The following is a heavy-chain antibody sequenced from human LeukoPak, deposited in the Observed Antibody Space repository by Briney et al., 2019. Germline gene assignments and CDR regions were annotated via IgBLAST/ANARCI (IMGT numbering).Heavy chain of an antibody. CDR3: ARDLLMTTVDY. CDR2: SRNKPNSYTT. Sequence: TGGSLRLSCAASGFTFSDHYVDWVRQAPGKGLEWVGRSRNKPNSYTTLYAASVKGRFTISGDDSKNSVYLQMSSLKMEDTAVYYCARDLLMTTVDYWGQGTLVTVSS. J-gene: IGHJ4*02. D-gene: IGHD4-17*01. V-gene: IGHV3-72*01. CDR1: GFTFSDHY.